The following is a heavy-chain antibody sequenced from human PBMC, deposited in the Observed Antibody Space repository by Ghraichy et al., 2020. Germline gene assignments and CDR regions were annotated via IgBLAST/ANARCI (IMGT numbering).Heavy chain of an antibody. CDR2: ISSSSSYI. J-gene: IGHJ3*02. CDR1: GFTFSSYS. V-gene: IGHV3-21*01. CDR3: ARDTYVLNLMVAFDI. Sequence: GGSLRLSCAASGFTFSSYSMNWVRQAPGKGLEWVSSISSSSSYIYYADSVKGRFTISRDNAKNSLYLQMNSLRAEDTAVYYCARDTYVLNLMVAFDIWGQGTMVTVSS. D-gene: IGHD3-10*01.